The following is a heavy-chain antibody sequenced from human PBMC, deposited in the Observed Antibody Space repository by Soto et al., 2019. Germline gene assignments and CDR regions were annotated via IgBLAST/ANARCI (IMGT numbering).Heavy chain of an antibody. CDR2: IWYDGSNK. CDR3: ARDPDYSSSWYGYFDY. CDR1: GFTFSSYG. D-gene: IGHD6-13*01. J-gene: IGHJ4*02. Sequence: GGSLRLSCAASGFTFSSYGMHWVRQAPGKGLEWVAVIWYDGSNKYYADSVKGRFTISRDNSKNTLYLQMNSLRAEDTAVYYCARDPDYSSSWYGYFDYWGQGTLVTVSS. V-gene: IGHV3-33*01.